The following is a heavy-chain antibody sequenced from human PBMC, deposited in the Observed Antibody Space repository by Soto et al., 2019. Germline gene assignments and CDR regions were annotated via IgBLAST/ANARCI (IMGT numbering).Heavy chain of an antibody. Sequence: GASVKGSFKACGGSFSKFGISWVRQAPGQGLEWMGGIVPVFGRPNYAQRFRGRLTITADESTSTGYMELISLRSDDTAVYYCAREGSGYNFWGQGTQVTVSS. CDR2: IVPVFGRP. CDR3: AREGSGYNF. CDR1: GGSFSKFG. J-gene: IGHJ4*02. V-gene: IGHV1-69*13. D-gene: IGHD5-12*01.